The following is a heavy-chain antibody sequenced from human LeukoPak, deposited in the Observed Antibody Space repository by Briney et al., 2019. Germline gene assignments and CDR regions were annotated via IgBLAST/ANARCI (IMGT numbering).Heavy chain of an antibody. Sequence: GESLKISCKGSGFSFTTYWIGWVRQMPGKGLEWMGIIYPGDSDTRYSPSFQGLVTVSADKSISTAYLQWSSLKASDTAIYYCARTYYYDSSGSSDDVFDVWGQGTMVTVS. CDR3: ARTYYYDSSGSSDDVFDV. CDR1: GFSFTTYW. V-gene: IGHV5-51*01. J-gene: IGHJ3*01. CDR2: IYPGDSDT. D-gene: IGHD3-22*01.